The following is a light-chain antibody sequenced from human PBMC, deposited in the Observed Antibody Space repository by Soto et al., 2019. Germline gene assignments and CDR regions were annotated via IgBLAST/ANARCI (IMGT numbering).Light chain of an antibody. J-gene: IGKJ4*01. Sequence: DIVLTQSPGTLSLSPGERATLSCRASQSVSSKYLAWYQQKPGQAPRVLIYGTSIRASGVPERFSGGGSGTDFTLTITRLEPEDFAVYYCQQRSNWPLTFGGGTKVEIK. CDR3: QQRSNWPLT. V-gene: IGKV3D-20*02. CDR2: GTS. CDR1: QSVSSKY.